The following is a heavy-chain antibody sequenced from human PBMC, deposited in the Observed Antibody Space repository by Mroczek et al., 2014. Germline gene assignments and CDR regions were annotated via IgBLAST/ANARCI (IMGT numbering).Heavy chain of an antibody. V-gene: IGHV3-48*01. CDR1: GFTFSSYS. D-gene: IGHD2-2*01. Sequence: EVQLLGVWGRAWVXPGGSLRLSCAASGFTFSSYSMNWVRQAPGKGLEWVSYITSSSKTIYYADSVKGRFTISRDNAKNSLYLQMNSLRAEDTAVYYCARDQVVPVANYFYYAMDVWGQGTTVTVSS. J-gene: IGHJ6*02. CDR3: ARDQVVPVANYFYYAMDV. CDR2: ITSSSKTI.